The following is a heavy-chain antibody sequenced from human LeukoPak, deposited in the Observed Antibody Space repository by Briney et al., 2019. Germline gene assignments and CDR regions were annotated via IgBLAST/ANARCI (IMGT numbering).Heavy chain of an antibody. V-gene: IGHV1-2*02. CDR3: ARGHYYDSSGYYYNWFDP. J-gene: IGHJ5*02. CDR1: GYTFTGYY. D-gene: IGHD3-22*01. CDR2: INPNSGGT. Sequence: ASVKVSCKASGYTFTGYYMHWVRQAPGQGLEWMGWINPNSGGTNYAQKFQGRVTMTRDTSISTAYMELSRLRSEDTAVYYCARGHYYDSSGYYYNWFDPWGQGTLVTVSS.